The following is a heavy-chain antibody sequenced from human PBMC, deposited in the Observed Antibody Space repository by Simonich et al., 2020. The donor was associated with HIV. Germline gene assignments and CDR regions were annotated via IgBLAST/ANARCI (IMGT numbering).Heavy chain of an antibody. Sequence: QVQLQESGPGLVKPSETLSLTCAVSGYSISSGYYWGWIRQPPGKGLEWIGRIYHSGSANYNQSLKSRVTISVDTSKNQFSLKLNSVTAADTAVYYCARQSGYVDAFDLWGQGTMVTVSS. CDR1: GYSISSGYY. CDR2: IYHSGSA. J-gene: IGHJ3*01. V-gene: IGHV4-38-2*01. D-gene: IGHD5-12*01. CDR3: ARQSGYVDAFDL.